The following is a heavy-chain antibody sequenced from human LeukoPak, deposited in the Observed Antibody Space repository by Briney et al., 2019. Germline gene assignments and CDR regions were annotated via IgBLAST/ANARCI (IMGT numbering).Heavy chain of an antibody. CDR1: GYSVSSGYF. CDR3: VSPKTNGWFDS. CDR2: MYHTGTT. Sequence: SETLSLTCTVSGYSVSSGYFWGWIRQPPGKRLEWIGNMYHTGTTYYNPSLKSRVTITIDTSKNQFSLKLRSVTAADTAVYYCVSPKTNGWFDSWGQGTLVTVSS. V-gene: IGHV4-38-2*02. J-gene: IGHJ5*01. D-gene: IGHD2-8*01.